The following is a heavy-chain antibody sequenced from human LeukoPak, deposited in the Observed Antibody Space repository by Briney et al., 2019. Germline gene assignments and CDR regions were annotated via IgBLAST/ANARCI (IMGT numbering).Heavy chain of an antibody. CDR2: IKSSSGGGTT. D-gene: IGHD2-21*02. CDR3: TTVLPHIVVVTAIHY. V-gene: IGHV3-15*01. J-gene: IGHJ4*02. Sequence: GGSLRLSCAASGFTFSNAWMSWVRQAPGKGLEWVGRIKSSSGGGTTHYAAPVKRRFTLSRDDSKNTLYLQMNSLKAEDTAVYYCTTVLPHIVVVTAIHYWGQGTLVTVPS. CDR1: GFTFSNAW.